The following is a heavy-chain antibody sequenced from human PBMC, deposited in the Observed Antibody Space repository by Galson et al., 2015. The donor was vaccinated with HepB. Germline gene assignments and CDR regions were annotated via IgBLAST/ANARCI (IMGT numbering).Heavy chain of an antibody. CDR1: GSSFTSYW. CDR2: IYPGDSDT. D-gene: IGHD3-22*01. Sequence: SGAEVKKPGESLKISCKGSGSSFTSYWIGWVRQMPGKGLEWMGIIYPGDSDTRYSPSFQGQVTISADKSISTAYLQWSTLKASDTAMYYCARQTASRFYDSSGHQYHFDYWGQGTLVTVSS. V-gene: IGHV5-51*01. J-gene: IGHJ4*02. CDR3: ARQTASRFYDSSGHQYHFDY.